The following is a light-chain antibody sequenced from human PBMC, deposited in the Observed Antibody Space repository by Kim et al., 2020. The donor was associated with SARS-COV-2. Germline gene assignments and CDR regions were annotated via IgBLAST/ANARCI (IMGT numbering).Light chain of an antibody. V-gene: IGLV2-8*01. CDR2: EVS. Sequence: GQSVTISCTGTSSDVGGYNYVSWYQQHQGKAPKLMIYEVSKRPSGVPDRFSGSKSGNTASLTVSGLQAEDEADYYCSSYAGSNNWVFGGGTQLTVL. CDR3: SSYAGSNNWV. J-gene: IGLJ3*02. CDR1: SSDVGGYNY.